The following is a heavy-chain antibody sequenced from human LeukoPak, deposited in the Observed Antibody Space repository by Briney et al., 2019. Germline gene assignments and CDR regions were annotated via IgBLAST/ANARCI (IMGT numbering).Heavy chain of an antibody. Sequence: ASVKVSCKASGGTFSSHAISWVRQAPGQGLEWMGGIIPIFGTANYAQKFQGRVTITTDESTSTAYMELSSLRSEDTAVYYCARDAIAAAGTGYYYYYMDVWGKGTTVTVSS. CDR2: IIPIFGTA. CDR3: ARDAIAAAGTGYYYYYMDV. V-gene: IGHV1-69*05. D-gene: IGHD6-13*01. CDR1: GGTFSSHA. J-gene: IGHJ6*03.